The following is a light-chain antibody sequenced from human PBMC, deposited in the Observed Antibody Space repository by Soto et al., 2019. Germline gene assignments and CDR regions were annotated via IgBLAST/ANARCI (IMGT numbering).Light chain of an antibody. CDR3: QQYDNLPLT. Sequence: DIQMTQSPSSLSASVGDRLTIACQASQDISDYLNWYQQKPGKPPRLLIYDASNLETGVPSRFSGSGSGTDFTFTISSLQPEDFATYYCQQYDNLPLTFGGGTKVEIK. V-gene: IGKV1-33*01. J-gene: IGKJ4*01. CDR2: DAS. CDR1: QDISDY.